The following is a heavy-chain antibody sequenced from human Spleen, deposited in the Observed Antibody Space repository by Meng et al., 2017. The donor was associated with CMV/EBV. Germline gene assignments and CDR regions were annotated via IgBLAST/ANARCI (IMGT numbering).Heavy chain of an antibody. V-gene: IGHV3-23*03. CDR2: TYSGDSST. CDR1: FTFSTYD. Sequence: FTFSTYDMSWVRQAPGKGLEWVSITYSGDSSTYYADSVKGRFTISRDNSKNTLSLQMNSLRAEDTAIYYCAKHPTIGDRYSSGPFDYWGQGTLVTVSS. CDR3: AKHPTIGDRYSSGPFDY. D-gene: IGHD6-19*01. J-gene: IGHJ4*02.